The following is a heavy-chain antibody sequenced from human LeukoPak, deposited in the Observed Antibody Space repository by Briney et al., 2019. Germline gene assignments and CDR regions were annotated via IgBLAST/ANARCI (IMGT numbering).Heavy chain of an antibody. CDR1: GFTFSSYG. V-gene: IGHV3-30*02. D-gene: IGHD1-1*01. Sequence: GGSLRLSCAASGFTFSSYGMHWVRQAPGKGLEWVAFIRYDGSNKYYADSVKGRFTISRDNSKNTLYLQMNSLRAEDTAVYYCARDSGTTSYYYYMDVWGKGTTVTVSS. CDR3: ARDSGTTSYYYYMDV. J-gene: IGHJ6*03. CDR2: IRYDGSNK.